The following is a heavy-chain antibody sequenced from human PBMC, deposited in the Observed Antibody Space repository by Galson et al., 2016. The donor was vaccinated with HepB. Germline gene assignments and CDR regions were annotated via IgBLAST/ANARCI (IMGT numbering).Heavy chain of an antibody. D-gene: IGHD5-12*01. CDR1: GFTLTSYA. V-gene: IGHV1-3*01. CDR2: INVGNGNT. J-gene: IGHJ5*02. Sequence: SVKVSCKASGFTLTSYAIKWVRQAPGQRLEWMGWINVGNGNTKYSEKFKGRVTITTDTSTGTAYMELWNLRSDDTALYYCARVLGGYDFYPWGQGTLVTVSS. CDR3: ARVLGGYDFYP.